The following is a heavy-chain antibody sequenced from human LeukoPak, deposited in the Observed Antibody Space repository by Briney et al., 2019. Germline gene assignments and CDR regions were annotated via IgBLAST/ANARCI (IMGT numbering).Heavy chain of an antibody. CDR3: AGDGLPYYNLWSGYPY. D-gene: IGHD3-3*01. J-gene: IGHJ4*02. CDR2: INWNGDST. V-gene: IGHV3-20*04. CDR1: GFIFDNYG. Sequence: PGGSLRLSCVASGFIFDNYGLSWVRQVPGKGLEWVSGINWNGDSTGYVDSVKGRFTISRDNAKNSLYLQINSLRAEDTAFYYCAGDGLPYYNLWSGYPYWGQGILVTVSS.